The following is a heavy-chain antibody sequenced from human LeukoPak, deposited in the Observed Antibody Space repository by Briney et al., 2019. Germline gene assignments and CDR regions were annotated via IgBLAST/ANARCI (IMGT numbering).Heavy chain of an antibody. Sequence: GGSLRLSCGASGFTFSSYDMHWVRRAPGKGLEWVAGIRYDGRHTYHADSVKGRFTISRDNSKNTLYLQMSSLRAEDTALYYCARAAAETGAFRDNWFDPWGQGTLVTVSS. J-gene: IGHJ5*02. CDR3: ARAAAETGAFRDNWFDP. V-gene: IGHV3-30*03. CDR1: GFTFSSYD. D-gene: IGHD6-13*01. CDR2: IRYDGRHT.